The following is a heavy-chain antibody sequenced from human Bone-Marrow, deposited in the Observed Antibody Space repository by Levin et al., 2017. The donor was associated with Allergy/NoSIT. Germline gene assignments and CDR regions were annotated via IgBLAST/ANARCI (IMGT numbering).Heavy chain of an antibody. CDR3: AREPASYDSIGSLDYIIDI. D-gene: IGHD3-22*01. J-gene: IGHJ3*02. V-gene: IGHV4-61*08. Sequence: SQTLSLTCTVSGDSVSSGDYYWTWIRQPPGKGLEYIGYMYYSGNTNYNPSLKSRVTMSLDTSKNQFSLNLRSVTAADTAVYYCAREPASYDSIGSLDYIIDIWGQGTRVAVSS. CDR2: MYYSGNT. CDR1: GDSVSSGDYY.